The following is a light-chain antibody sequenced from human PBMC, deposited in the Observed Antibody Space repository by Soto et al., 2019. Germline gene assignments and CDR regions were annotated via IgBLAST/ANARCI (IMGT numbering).Light chain of an antibody. CDR1: QSVSSSY. J-gene: IGKJ2*01. V-gene: IGKV3-20*01. CDR2: GAS. Sequence: EIVLTQSPGTLSLSPGERATLSCRASQSVSSSYLAWYQQKPGQAPRLLICGASSRATGIPDRFSGSGSGTDFTLTISRLEPEDFVVYYCQQYGSSPRMYTFGQGTKLEIK. CDR3: QQYGSSPRMYT.